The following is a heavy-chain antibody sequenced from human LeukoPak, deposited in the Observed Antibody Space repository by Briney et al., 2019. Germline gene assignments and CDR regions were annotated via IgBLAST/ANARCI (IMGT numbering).Heavy chain of an antibody. D-gene: IGHD4-17*01. CDR2: IYYSGST. CDR3: ARPGYGDGAFDI. Sequence: TSETLSLTCTVSGGSISSGGYYWSWIRQHPGKGLEWIGYIYYSGSTNYNPSLKSRVTISVDTSKNQFSLKLSSVTAADTAVYYCARPGYGDGAFDIWGQGTMVTVSS. J-gene: IGHJ3*02. CDR1: GGSISSGGYY. V-gene: IGHV4-61*08.